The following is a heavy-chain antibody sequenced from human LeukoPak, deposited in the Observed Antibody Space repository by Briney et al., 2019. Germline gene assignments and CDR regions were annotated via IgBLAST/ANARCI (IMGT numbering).Heavy chain of an antibody. CDR1: GFTVSSYG. CDR3: VRDRAEGRAWVEFDP. J-gene: IGHJ5*02. CDR2: VYSDGVT. V-gene: IGHV3-66*02. Sequence: AGGSLRLSCAASGFTVSSYGMSWVRQAPGKGPEWVSLVYSDGVTRYADSVQGRFTISRDNSKNTVYLQMNNLRVEDTAVYHCVRDRAEGRAWVEFDPWGQRILVTVSS.